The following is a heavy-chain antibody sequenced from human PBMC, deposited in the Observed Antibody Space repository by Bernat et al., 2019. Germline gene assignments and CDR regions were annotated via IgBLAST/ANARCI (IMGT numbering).Heavy chain of an antibody. CDR2: IYYCGST. V-gene: IGHV4-39*01. D-gene: IGHD3-22*01. CDR3: ASHMIVVVYFDY. J-gene: IGHJ4*01. CDR1: GGSISSSSYY. Sequence: QLQLQESGPGLVKPSETLSLTCTVSGGSISSSSYYWGWIRQPPGKGLEWIGSIYYCGSTYYNPSLKSRVTISVDTSKNQFSLKLSAVTAADTAVYYCASHMIVVVYFDYWGQGTLVTVSS.